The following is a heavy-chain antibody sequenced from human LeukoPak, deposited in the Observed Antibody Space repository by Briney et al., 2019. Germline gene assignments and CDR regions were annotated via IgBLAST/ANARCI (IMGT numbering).Heavy chain of an antibody. J-gene: IGHJ3*02. Sequence: SQTLSLTCTVSGGSISSGDYYWSWIRQPTGKGLEWIGYIYYSGSTYYNPSLKSRVTISVDTSKNQFSLKLSSVTAADTAVYYCASVGWSNAFDIWGQGTMVTVSS. CDR2: IYYSGST. CDR3: ASVGWSNAFDI. V-gene: IGHV4-30-4*01. D-gene: IGHD6-19*01. CDR1: GGSISSGDYY.